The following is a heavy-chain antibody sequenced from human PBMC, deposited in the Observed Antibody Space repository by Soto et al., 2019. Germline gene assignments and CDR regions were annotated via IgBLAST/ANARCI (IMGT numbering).Heavy chain of an antibody. CDR1: GYTFTSYY. Sequence: ASVKVSCKASGYTFTSYYMHWVRQAPGQGLEWMGIINPSGGSTSYAQKFQGRVTMTRDTSTSTVYMELSSLRSEDTAVYYCTRDQLPLVYAFDIWGQGTMVTVSS. V-gene: IGHV1-46*03. J-gene: IGHJ3*02. CDR2: INPSGGST. D-gene: IGHD1-7*01. CDR3: TRDQLPLVYAFDI.